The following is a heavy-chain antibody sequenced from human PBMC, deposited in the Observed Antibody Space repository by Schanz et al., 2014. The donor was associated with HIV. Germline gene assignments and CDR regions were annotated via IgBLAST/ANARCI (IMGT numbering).Heavy chain of an antibody. CDR3: ARVGRAYYYDSSGGIDY. V-gene: IGHV1-2*02. Sequence: QVQLVQSGAEVKKPGASVRLSCKASGYSFTGYYMHWVRQAPGQGLEWMGWINPNSGGTNYAQKFQGRVTMTRDTSISTAYMELSRLRSDDTAVYYCARVGRAYYYDSSGGIDYWGQGTLVTVSS. J-gene: IGHJ4*02. D-gene: IGHD3-22*01. CDR2: INPNSGGT. CDR1: GYSFTGYY.